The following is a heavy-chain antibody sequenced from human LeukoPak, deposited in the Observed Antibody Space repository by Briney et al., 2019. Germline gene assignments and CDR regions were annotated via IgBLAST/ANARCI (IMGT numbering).Heavy chain of an antibody. Sequence: GGSLRLSCAASGFTFSSYWMSWVRQAPGKGLEWVAFIRYDGNNKYYADSVKGRFTISKDNSKNTLYLQMNSLRAEDTAVYYCAKLISPYDYWGQGTLVLVSS. CDR1: GFTFSSYW. CDR3: AKLISPYDY. J-gene: IGHJ4*02. V-gene: IGHV3-30*02. CDR2: IRYDGNNK.